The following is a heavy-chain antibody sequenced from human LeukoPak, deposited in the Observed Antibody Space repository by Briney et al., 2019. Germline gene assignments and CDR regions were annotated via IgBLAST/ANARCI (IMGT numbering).Heavy chain of an antibody. CDR3: ARSSYGFNWFDP. D-gene: IGHD3-16*01. V-gene: IGHV4-59*08. Sequence: PSETLSLTCTVSGGSMSSYYWNWIRQPPGKGLEWIGCIYYSGSTNYNPSLKSRVTISVDASKSQFSLRLSSVTAADTAVYYCARSSYGFNWFDPWGQGTLVTVSS. J-gene: IGHJ5*02. CDR1: GGSMSSYY. CDR2: IYYSGST.